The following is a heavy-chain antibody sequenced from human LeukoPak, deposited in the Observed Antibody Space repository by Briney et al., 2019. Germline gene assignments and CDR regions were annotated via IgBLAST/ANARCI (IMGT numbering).Heavy chain of an antibody. D-gene: IGHD3-16*01. CDR1: GGTFSSYA. V-gene: IGHV1-69*05. Sequence: GASVKLSCKASGGTFSSYAISWVRQAPGQGLEWMGGIIPIFGTANYAQKFQGRVTITTDESTSTAYMELSSLRSEDTAVYYCARRQGQNYDYVWGSYAFDIWGQGTMVTVSS. CDR2: IIPIFGTA. CDR3: ARRQGQNYDYVWGSYAFDI. J-gene: IGHJ3*02.